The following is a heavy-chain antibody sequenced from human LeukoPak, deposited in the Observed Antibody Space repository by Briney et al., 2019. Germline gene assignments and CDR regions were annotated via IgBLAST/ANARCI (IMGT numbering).Heavy chain of an antibody. J-gene: IGHJ4*02. CDR1: GGSISSSSYY. CDR2: IYYSGST. CDR3: ARTELVVIDY. Sequence: PSETLSLTCTVSGGSISSSSYYWGWIRQPPGKGLEWIGSIYYSGSTYYNPSLKSRVTISVDTSENQFSLKLSSVTAADTAVYYCARTELVVIDYWGQGTLVTVSS. V-gene: IGHV4-39*01. D-gene: IGHD3-22*01.